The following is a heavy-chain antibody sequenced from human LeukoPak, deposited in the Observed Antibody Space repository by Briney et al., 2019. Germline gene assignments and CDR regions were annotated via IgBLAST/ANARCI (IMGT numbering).Heavy chain of an antibody. D-gene: IGHD1-7*01. J-gene: IGHJ4*02. CDR1: GGTFSSYA. Sequence: ASVKVSCKASGGTFSSYAISWVRQAPGQGLEWMGGIIPIFGTANYAQKFQGRVTITADESTTTAYMELRGLRSDDTAVYYCARGGSNWNYQYYFDYWGQGTLVTVSS. V-gene: IGHV1-69*01. CDR3: ARGGSNWNYQYYFDY. CDR2: IIPIFGTA.